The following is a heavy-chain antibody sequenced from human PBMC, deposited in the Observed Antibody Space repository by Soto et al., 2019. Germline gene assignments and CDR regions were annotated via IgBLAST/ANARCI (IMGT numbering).Heavy chain of an antibody. J-gene: IGHJ4*02. CDR3: ARDLLGFSSWYRYFDY. CDR2: INAGNGNT. Sequence: ASVKVSCKASGYTFTSYAMHWVRQAPGQRLEWMGWINAGNGNTKYSQKFQGRVTITRDTSASTAYMELSSLRSEDTAVYYCARDLLGFSSWYRYFDYWGQGTLVTVSS. D-gene: IGHD6-13*01. CDR1: GYTFTSYA. V-gene: IGHV1-3*01.